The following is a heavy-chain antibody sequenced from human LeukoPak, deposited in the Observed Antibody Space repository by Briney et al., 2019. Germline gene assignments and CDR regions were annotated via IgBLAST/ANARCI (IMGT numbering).Heavy chain of an antibody. CDR1: GYTLTELS. J-gene: IGHJ4*02. CDR3: ATSPLTTASFDY. CDR2: FDPEDGET. V-gene: IGHV1-24*01. D-gene: IGHD4-11*01. Sequence: ASVKVSCKVSGYTLTELSMHWVRQAPGKGLEWMGGFDPEDGETIYAQKFQGRVTMTENTSTDTAYMELSSLRSEDTAVYYCATSPLTTASFDYWGQGTLVTVSS.